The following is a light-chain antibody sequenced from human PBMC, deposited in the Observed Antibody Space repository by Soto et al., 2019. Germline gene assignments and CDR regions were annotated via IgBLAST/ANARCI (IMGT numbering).Light chain of an antibody. CDR3: ATWDDSRNGV. CDR1: RRDVGGYNY. CDR2: EVT. Sequence: QSVLTQPASVSGSPGQSITISCTGTRRDVGGYNYVSWYQQYPGKSPKLLIYEVTHRPSGVSNRFSGSKSGNTASLTISGLQAEDEADYYCATWDDSRNGVFGTGTKVTVL. V-gene: IGLV2-14*01. J-gene: IGLJ1*01.